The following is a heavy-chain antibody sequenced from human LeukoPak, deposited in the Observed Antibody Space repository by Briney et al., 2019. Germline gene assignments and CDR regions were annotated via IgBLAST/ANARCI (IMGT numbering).Heavy chain of an antibody. V-gene: IGHV4-61*02. J-gene: IGHJ4*02. CDR3: ARLYYYGSGSYSPHFDY. Sequence: SQTLSLTCTVSGDSISSGDYYWSWIRQPAGKGLEWIGRIYTSGSTNYNPSLKSRVTISVDTSKNQFSLKLSSVTAADTAVYYCARLYYYGSGSYSPHFDYWGQGTLVTASS. D-gene: IGHD3-10*01. CDR1: GDSISSGDYY. CDR2: IYTSGST.